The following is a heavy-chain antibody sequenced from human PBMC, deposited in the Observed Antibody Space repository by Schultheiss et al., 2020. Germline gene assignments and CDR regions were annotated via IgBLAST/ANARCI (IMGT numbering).Heavy chain of an antibody. V-gene: IGHV3-30*18. D-gene: IGHD3-10*01. CDR3: AKDQGAYGYFDY. CDR1: GFTFSNAW. J-gene: IGHJ4*02. Sequence: GGSLRLSCAASGFTFSNAWMSWVRQAPGKGLEWVAVISYDGSNKYYADSVKGRFTISRDNSKNTLYLQMNSLRAEDTAVYYCAKDQGAYGYFDYWGQGTLVTVSS. CDR2: ISYDGSNK.